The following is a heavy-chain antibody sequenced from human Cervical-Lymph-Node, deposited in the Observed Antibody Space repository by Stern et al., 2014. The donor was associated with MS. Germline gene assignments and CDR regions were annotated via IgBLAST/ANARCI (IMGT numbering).Heavy chain of an antibody. D-gene: IGHD3-10*01. CDR2: SRIKTNGYTA. J-gene: IGHJ4*02. Sequence: EVQLLESGGGLVQPGGSLKLSCAASGLLFSGASMHWVRQPSGKGLEWIGRSRIKTNGYTATYTASVKGRFTISRDDSKSTTYLQMNSLKTEDTAVYYCVSDGSGWRNWGQGTLVTVSS. CDR1: GLLFSGAS. CDR3: VSDGSGWRN. V-gene: IGHV3-73*01.